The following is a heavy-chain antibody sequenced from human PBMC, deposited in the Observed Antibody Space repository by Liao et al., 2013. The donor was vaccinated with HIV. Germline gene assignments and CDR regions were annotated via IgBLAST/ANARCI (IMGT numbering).Heavy chain of an antibody. J-gene: IGHJ4*02. CDR1: GGSISSSNYY. CDR3: ARVTILPYYFDY. D-gene: IGHD3-9*01. CDR2: ISYSGTT. Sequence: QLHLQESGPGLVKPSATLSLTCTVSGGSISSSNYYWGWIRQPPGKGLEWIGTISYSGTTYYNPSLKSRVTIAVDTSKNQFSLKLISVTAADTAVHYCARVTILPYYFDYWGQGTLVTVSS. V-gene: IGHV4-39*07.